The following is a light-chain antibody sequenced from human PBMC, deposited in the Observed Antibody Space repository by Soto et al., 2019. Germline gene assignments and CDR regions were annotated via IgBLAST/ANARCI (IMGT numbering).Light chain of an antibody. CDR1: SSNIGAGYD. Sequence: QSVLTQPPSVSGAPGQRVTISCTGGSSNIGAGYDVHWYQQLPGTAPKLLIYGNSNRPSGVPDRFSGSKSGTSASLAITGLQAEAEADYYFQSYDSSLSGSVFGGGTKLTVL. CDR2: GNS. V-gene: IGLV1-40*01. J-gene: IGLJ2*01. CDR3: QSYDSSLSGSV.